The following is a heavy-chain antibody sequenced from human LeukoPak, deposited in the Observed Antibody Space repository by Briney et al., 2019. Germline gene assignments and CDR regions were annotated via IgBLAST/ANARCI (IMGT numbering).Heavy chain of an antibody. Sequence: PSETLSLTCTVSGGSISSYYWSWIRQPPGKGLEWIGYIYYIGSTDYNPSLKSRVTISVDTSKNQFSLKLSSVTAADTAVYYCARETYCAADCYSGFDFWGQGTLVTVSS. D-gene: IGHD2-21*02. J-gene: IGHJ4*02. V-gene: IGHV4-59*01. CDR2: IYYIGST. CDR1: GGSISSYY. CDR3: ARETYCAADCYSGFDF.